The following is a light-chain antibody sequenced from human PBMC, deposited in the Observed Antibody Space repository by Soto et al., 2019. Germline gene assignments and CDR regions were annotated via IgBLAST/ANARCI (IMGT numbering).Light chain of an antibody. CDR3: MQSIQLPKT. V-gene: IGKV2D-29*01. CDR2: EAS. J-gene: IGKJ1*01. CDR1: QSLLHSSGKTF. Sequence: VLTQTPLSLSVTPGQPASISCKSSQSLLHSSGKTFLYWYLQKAGQPPQLLIYEASNRFPGVPDRFSGSGSGTVFTLKISRVEAEDVGVYYCMQSIQLPKTFCQGTKVEIK.